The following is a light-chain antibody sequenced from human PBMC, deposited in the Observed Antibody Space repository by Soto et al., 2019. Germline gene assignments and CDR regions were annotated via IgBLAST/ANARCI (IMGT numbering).Light chain of an antibody. CDR3: QQYNNWPPIT. CDR1: QSVSSK. V-gene: IGKV3-15*01. CDR2: GAS. Sequence: EIVITQSPATLSVSPGERATLSCRASQSVSSKLAWYQQKPGQAPRLLIYGASTRATGTPARFSGSGSGTEFTLTISSLQSEDFAVYYCQQYNNWPPITFGQGTRLEIK. J-gene: IGKJ5*01.